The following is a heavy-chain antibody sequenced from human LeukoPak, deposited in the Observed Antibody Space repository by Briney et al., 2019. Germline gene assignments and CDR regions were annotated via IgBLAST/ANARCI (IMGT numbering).Heavy chain of an antibody. Sequence: GESLKISCKASGYRFTSYWIGWVRQMPGKGLEWVGIIYPSDSDARYSPSFQGQVTISADKSITTAYLQWSSLKASDTAMYYCARRNYDILTGYYNDYFDYWGQGTLVTVSS. CDR2: IYPSDSDA. V-gene: IGHV5-51*01. J-gene: IGHJ4*02. D-gene: IGHD3-9*01. CDR1: GYRFTSYW. CDR3: ARRNYDILTGYYNDYFDY.